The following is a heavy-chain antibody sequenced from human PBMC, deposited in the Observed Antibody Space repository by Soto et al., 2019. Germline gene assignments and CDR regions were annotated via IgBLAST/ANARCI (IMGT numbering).Heavy chain of an antibody. CDR1: GGSISSYY. J-gene: IGHJ4*02. CDR3: ARDIYGDYVDY. D-gene: IGHD4-17*01. Sequence: TLSLTCTVSGGSISSYYWSWIRQPPGKGLEWIGYIYYSGSTNYNPSLKSRVTISVDTSKNQFSLKLSSVTAADTAVYYCARDIYGDYVDYWGQGTLVTVSS. V-gene: IGHV4-59*01. CDR2: IYYSGST.